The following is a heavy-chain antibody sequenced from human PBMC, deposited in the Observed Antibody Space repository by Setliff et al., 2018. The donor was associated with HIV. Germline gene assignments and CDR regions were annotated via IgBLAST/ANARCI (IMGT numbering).Heavy chain of an antibody. CDR1: GVTFNYSF. V-gene: IGHV1-69*13. Sequence: ASVKVSCKASGVTFNYSFITWVRQAPGRGLEWMGGVVPTIHEATYAQKFQGRVTITADESATTVYMEMSGLTSEDTAIYYCARGADASGYFYREYFQHWGQGTLVTVSS. J-gene: IGHJ1*01. CDR2: VVPTIHEA. D-gene: IGHD3-22*01. CDR3: ARGADASGYFYREYFQH.